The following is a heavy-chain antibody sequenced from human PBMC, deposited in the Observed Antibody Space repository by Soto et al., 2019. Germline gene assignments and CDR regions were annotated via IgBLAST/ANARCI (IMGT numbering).Heavy chain of an antibody. V-gene: IGHV4-39*01. J-gene: IGHJ5*02. CDR3: ARKMIVIVITTEVWFDP. D-gene: IGHD3-22*01. CDR2: IYYSGST. Sequence: QLQLQESGPGLVKPSETLSLSCTVSGGSISRSSYYWGWIRQPPGKGLEWIGSIYYSGSTYYNPSLKSRVTISVDTSKNQFSLKLSSVTAADTAVYYCARKMIVIVITTEVWFDPWGQGTLVTVSS. CDR1: GGSISRSSYY.